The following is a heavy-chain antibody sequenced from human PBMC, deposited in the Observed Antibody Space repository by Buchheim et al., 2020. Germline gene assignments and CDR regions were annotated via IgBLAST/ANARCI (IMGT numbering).Heavy chain of an antibody. CDR1: GFTFSSYG. CDR2: IWYDGSNT. V-gene: IGHV3-33*01. D-gene: IGHD3-10*01. Sequence: QVQLVESGGGVVQPGRSLRLSCAASGFTFSSYGMHWVRQAPGKGLEWVAVIWYDGSNTYYADSVKGRFTISRDNSKNTLYLQMNSLRAEDTAVYYCARDGFGLSMDVWGQGTT. CDR3: ARDGFGLSMDV. J-gene: IGHJ6*02.